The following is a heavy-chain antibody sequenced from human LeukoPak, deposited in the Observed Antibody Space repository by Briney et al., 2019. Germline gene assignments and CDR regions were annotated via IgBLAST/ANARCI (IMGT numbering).Heavy chain of an antibody. J-gene: IGHJ6*02. CDR3: ARDSSSWYWDYYYGMDV. D-gene: IGHD6-13*01. Sequence: ASVTVSFKASGYTFTSYGISWVRQAPGQGLEWMGWISAYNGNTNYAQKLQGRVTMTTDTSTSTAYMELRSLRSDDTAVYYCARDSSSWYWDYYYGMDVWGQGTLVTVSS. V-gene: IGHV1-18*01. CDR1: GYTFTSYG. CDR2: ISAYNGNT.